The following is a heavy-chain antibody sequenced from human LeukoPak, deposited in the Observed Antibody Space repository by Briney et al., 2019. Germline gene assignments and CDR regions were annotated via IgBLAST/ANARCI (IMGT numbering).Heavy chain of an antibody. CDR3: ARADTPAAAGTN. V-gene: IGHV1-46*01. CDR1: GYTFTIYY. Sequence: GASVKVSCKASGYTFTIYYMHWVRQAPGQGLEWMGIINPSGGSTSYAQKFQGRVTMTRDTSTSTVYMELSSLRSEDTAVYYCARADTPAAAGTNWGQGTLVTVSS. CDR2: INPSGGST. J-gene: IGHJ4*02. D-gene: IGHD6-13*01.